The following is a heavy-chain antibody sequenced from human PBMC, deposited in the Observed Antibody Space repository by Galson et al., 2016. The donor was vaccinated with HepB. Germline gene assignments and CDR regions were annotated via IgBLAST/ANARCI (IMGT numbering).Heavy chain of an antibody. CDR3: ARDNGDTWTRRSHPHYWYFDL. CDR1: GFTFNSHW. CDR2: IKQDGSET. Sequence: SLRLSCAASGFTFNSHWMTWVHQAPGKGLEWVANIKQDGSETYYLDSVKDRFTISRDNAKNSLFVQMKSLRVDDTAVYYCARDNGDTWTRRSHPHYWYFDLWGRGTLVTVSS. D-gene: IGHD3-10*01. V-gene: IGHV3-7*03. J-gene: IGHJ2*01.